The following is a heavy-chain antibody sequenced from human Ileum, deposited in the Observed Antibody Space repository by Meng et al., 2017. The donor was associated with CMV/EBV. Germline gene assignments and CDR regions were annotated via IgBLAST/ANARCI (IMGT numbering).Heavy chain of an antibody. D-gene: IGHD1-26*01. J-gene: IGHJ4*02. CDR3: TTEAYGGSYSY. V-gene: IGHV3-15*01. CDR2: IYTRADGGTT. Sequence: CAASGFTFTNSYMSWVRQARGRGLEWVGRIYTRADGGTTDYAAPVKTRFSISRDDSKNTLYLQMNSLKTEDTAVYYCTTEAYGGSYSYWGQGTLVTVSS. CDR1: GFTFTNSY.